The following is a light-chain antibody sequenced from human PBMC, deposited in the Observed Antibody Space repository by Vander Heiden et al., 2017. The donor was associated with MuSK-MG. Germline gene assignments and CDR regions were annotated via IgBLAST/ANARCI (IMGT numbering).Light chain of an antibody. V-gene: IGKV1-5*03. CDR1: QSISSC. J-gene: IGKJ2*01. CDR3: QHYNSDSPMYT. Sequence: DIQMTQSPSTLSASVGDRVTITYRASQSISSCLAWYQQKPGKAPKLLIYKAASLESGVQSRFSGSGSGTELNLTISSRQPDDFETYYCQHYNSDSPMYTFGQGTKLEIK. CDR2: KAA.